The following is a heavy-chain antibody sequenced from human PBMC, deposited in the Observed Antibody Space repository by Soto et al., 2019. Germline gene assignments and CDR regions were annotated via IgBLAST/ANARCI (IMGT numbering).Heavy chain of an antibody. CDR3: TEGFDF. D-gene: IGHD5-12*01. J-gene: IGHJ4*02. V-gene: IGHV3-15*01. CDR1: GFSFTNAW. Sequence: EVQLVESGGGLVKPGEPLRLSCVASGFSFTNAWMSWVRQAPEKGLEWVGRIRTKTDGGTADYAAPVKGRFIISRDDSKNTLYLQMNSLTIEDTAVYYCTEGFDFWGQGTLVTVSS. CDR2: IRTKTDGGTA.